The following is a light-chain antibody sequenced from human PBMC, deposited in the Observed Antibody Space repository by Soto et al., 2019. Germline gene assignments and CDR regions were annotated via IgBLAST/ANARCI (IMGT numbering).Light chain of an antibody. Sequence: EIVLTQSPGTLSLSPGERATLSCRASQSVSSSYLAWYQQKPGQAPRLLIYGASSGTTGIPDRFSGSGSGTDFTLTISRLEPEDFAVYYCQQYGSSLRLTFGGGTKVEIK. CDR2: GAS. V-gene: IGKV3-20*01. CDR1: QSVSSSY. CDR3: QQYGSSLRLT. J-gene: IGKJ4*01.